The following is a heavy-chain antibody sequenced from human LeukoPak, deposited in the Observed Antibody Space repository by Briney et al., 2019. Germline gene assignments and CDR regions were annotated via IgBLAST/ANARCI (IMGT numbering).Heavy chain of an antibody. J-gene: IGHJ6*03. D-gene: IGHD5-18*01. CDR1: GGSISSYY. Sequence: SETLSLTCTVSGGSISSYYWSWIRQPPGKGLEWSEYIYYSGSTNYNPSLKSRVTISVDTSKIQFSLKLSSVTAADTAVYYCARGRRDTAMIIYYYYYYMDVWGKGTTVTISS. V-gene: IGHV4-59*01. CDR3: ARGRRDTAMIIYYYYYYMDV. CDR2: IYYSGST.